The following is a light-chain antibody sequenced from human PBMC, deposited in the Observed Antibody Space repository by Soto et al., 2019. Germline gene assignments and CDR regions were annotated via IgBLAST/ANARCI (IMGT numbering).Light chain of an antibody. J-gene: IGKJ1*01. CDR3: QHYGSSPWT. Sequence: EIVLTQSPDTLSLSPGESATLSCRATRSVSSYLAWYQQKPGQAPRLLIYDASSRPTDIPARFSGSGSGTDFTLTISRLEPEDFAVYYCQHYGSSPWTFGQGTKVDIK. CDR2: DAS. V-gene: IGKV3-20*01. CDR1: RSVSSY.